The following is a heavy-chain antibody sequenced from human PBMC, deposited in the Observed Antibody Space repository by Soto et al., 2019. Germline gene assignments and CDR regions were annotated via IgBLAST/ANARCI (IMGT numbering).Heavy chain of an antibody. CDR1: GYPFSSYG. CDR2: ISAYNGNT. J-gene: IGHJ6*02. V-gene: IGHV1-18*01. Sequence: XAVKVSCNAAGYPFSSYGIIWVRQAPGQGLEWMGWISAYNGNTNYAQKLQGRVTMTTDTSTSTAYMELRSLRSDDTAVYYCARDRAEWELLRYYGMDIWGQGTTVTVSS. CDR3: ARDRAEWELLRYYGMDI. D-gene: IGHD1-26*01.